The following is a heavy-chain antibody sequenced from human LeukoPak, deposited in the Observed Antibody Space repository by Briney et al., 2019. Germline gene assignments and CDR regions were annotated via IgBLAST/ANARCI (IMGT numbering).Heavy chain of an antibody. V-gene: IGHV1-18*01. CDR2: ISAYNGNT. Sequence: ASVKVSCKASGYTFTSYGISWVRQAPGQGLEWMGWISAYNGNTNYTQKLQGRVTMTTDTSTSTAYMELRSLRSDDTAVYYCARDLTSRDGYNSFDYWGQGTLVTVSS. CDR1: GYTFTSYG. CDR3: ARDLTSRDGYNSFDY. D-gene: IGHD5-24*01. J-gene: IGHJ4*02.